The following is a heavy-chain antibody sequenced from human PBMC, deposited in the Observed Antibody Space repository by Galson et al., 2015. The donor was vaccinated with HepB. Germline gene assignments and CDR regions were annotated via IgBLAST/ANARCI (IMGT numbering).Heavy chain of an antibody. D-gene: IGHD3-10*01. CDR3: AREEFLVQGVIGPLDYYYYYYMDV. CDR2: IKQDGSEK. V-gene: IGHV3-7*01. J-gene: IGHJ6*03. CDR1: GFTFSSYW. Sequence: SLRLSCAASGFTFSSYWMSWVRQAPGKGLEWVANIKQDGSEKYYVDSVKGRFTISRDNAKNSLYLQMNSLRAEDTAVYYCAREEFLVQGVIGPLDYYYYYYMDVWGKGNPGHRLL.